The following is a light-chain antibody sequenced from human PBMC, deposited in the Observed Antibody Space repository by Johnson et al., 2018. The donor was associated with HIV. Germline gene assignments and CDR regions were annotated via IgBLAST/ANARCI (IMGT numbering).Light chain of an antibody. CDR1: SSSIGNNY. CDR2: KNN. Sequence: QSVLTQPPSVSAAPGQKVTISCSGSSSSIGNNYVSWYQLLPGTPPKLLIYKNNERPSGVPDRFSGSKSGTSASLAIRGLQSEDEADYYCAAWDDSLNGYVFGTGTKVTVL. CDR3: AAWDDSLNGYV. V-gene: IGLV1-51*02. J-gene: IGLJ1*01.